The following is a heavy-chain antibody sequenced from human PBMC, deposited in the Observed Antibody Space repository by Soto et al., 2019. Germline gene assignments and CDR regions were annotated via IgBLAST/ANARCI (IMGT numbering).Heavy chain of an antibody. D-gene: IGHD4-4*01. CDR2: IVVGSGNT. CDR3: AADGATVTTNYYYYGMDV. CDR1: GFTFTSSA. V-gene: IGHV1-58*01. Sequence: ASVKVSCKASGFTFTSSAVQWVRQARGQRLEWIGWIVVGSGNTNYAQKFQERVTITRDMSTSTAYMELSSLRSEDMAVYYWAADGATVTTNYYYYGMDVWGQGTTVT. J-gene: IGHJ6*02.